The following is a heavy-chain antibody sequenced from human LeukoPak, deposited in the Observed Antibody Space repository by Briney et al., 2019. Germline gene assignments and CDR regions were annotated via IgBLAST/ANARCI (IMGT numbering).Heavy chain of an antibody. CDR1: GFTFSSYG. V-gene: IGHV3-30*18. CDR2: ISCDGSNK. CDR3: AKIGLITVTTLSMDV. J-gene: IGHJ6*02. D-gene: IGHD4-17*01. Sequence: GGSLRLSCAASGFTFSSYGMHWVRQAPGKGLEWVAVISCDGSNKYYADSVKGRFTISRDNSKNTLYLQMNSLRAEDTAVYYCAKIGLITVTTLSMDVWGQGTTVTVSS.